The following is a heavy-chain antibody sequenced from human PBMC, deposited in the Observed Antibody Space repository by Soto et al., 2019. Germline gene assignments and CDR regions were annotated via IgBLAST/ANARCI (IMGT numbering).Heavy chain of an antibody. V-gene: IGHV6-1*01. J-gene: IGHJ6*02. CDR2: TYYRSKWYN. D-gene: IGHD3-9*01. Sequence: SQTLSLTCAISGDSVSTNSATWDWIRQSPSRGLEWLGRTYYRSKWYNDYAVSVKGRITINPDTSNNQLSLQLNSVTPDDTAVYYCARGRHILTGYYRDLNSGMDVWGQGTTVTVSS. CDR1: GDSVSTNSAT. CDR3: ARGRHILTGYYRDLNSGMDV.